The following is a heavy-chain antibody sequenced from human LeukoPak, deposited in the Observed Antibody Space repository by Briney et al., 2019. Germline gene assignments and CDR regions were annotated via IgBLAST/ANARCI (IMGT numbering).Heavy chain of an antibody. CDR2: IIPIFGTA. D-gene: IGHD3-10*01. Sequence: ASVKVSCKASGYTFTSYGISWVRQAPGQGLEWMGGIIPIFGTANYAQKFQSRVTITADESTSIAYMELSSLRSEDTAVYYCARGLLWFGDVWGKGTTVTVSS. J-gene: IGHJ6*04. CDR1: GYTFTSYG. CDR3: ARGLLWFGDV. V-gene: IGHV1-69*13.